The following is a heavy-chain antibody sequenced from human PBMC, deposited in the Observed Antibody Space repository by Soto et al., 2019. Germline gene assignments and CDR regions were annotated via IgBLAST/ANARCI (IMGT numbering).Heavy chain of an antibody. CDR1: GYTFTSYD. D-gene: IGHD3-3*01. V-gene: IGHV1-8*01. CDR2: MNPNSGNT. J-gene: IGHJ4*01. Sequence: ASVKVSCKASGYTFTSYDINWVRQATGQGLEWMGWMNPNSGNTGYAQKFQGRVTMTRNTSISTAYMELSSLRSEDTAIYYCATGLWSGPIAYYFDYWGPGTLVTVSS. CDR3: ATGLWSGPIAYYFDY.